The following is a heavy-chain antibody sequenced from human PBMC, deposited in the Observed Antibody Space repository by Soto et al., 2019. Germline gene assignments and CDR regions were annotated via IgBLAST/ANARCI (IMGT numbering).Heavy chain of an antibody. Sequence: SETLSLTCTVSGGSISSYYWSWIRQPPGKGLEWIGYIYYSGSTNYNPSLKSRVTISVDTSKNQFSLKLSSVTAADTAVYYCARDHSSSWQYYYYGMDVWGQGTMVTISS. J-gene: IGHJ6*02. D-gene: IGHD6-13*01. CDR1: GGSISSYY. CDR3: ARDHSSSWQYYYYGMDV. V-gene: IGHV4-59*01. CDR2: IYYSGST.